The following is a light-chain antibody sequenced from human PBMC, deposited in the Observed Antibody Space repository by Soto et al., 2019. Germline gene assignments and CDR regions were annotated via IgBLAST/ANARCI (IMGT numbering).Light chain of an antibody. V-gene: IGKV1-5*01. CDR3: QQSNC. CDR1: QNINTW. Sequence: DIQMTQSPSILSASVGDSVTITCRATQNINTWLARSHQKPGKAPKMLTYDASRLQNGVPSRFSGSGSGTQFTLTLSSLQPDDFATYYCQQSNCFGPGTKLDVK. CDR2: DAS. J-gene: IGKJ2*01.